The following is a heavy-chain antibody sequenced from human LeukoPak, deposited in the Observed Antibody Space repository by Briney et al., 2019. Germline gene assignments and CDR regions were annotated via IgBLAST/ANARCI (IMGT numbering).Heavy chain of an antibody. Sequence: PGGSLRHSRAASGFTFSSYSMNRVRQAPGKGLEWVSYISSSSSTKYYADTVKGRFTISRDNAKNSLYLQMNSLRAEDTAVYYCARVAYSGSYSGYWGQGTLVTVSS. V-gene: IGHV3-48*01. CDR1: GFTFSSYS. CDR3: ARVAYSGSYSGY. D-gene: IGHD1-26*01. CDR2: ISSSSSTK. J-gene: IGHJ4*02.